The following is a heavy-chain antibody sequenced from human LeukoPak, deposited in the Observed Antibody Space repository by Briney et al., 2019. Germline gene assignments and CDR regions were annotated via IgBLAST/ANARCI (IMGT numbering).Heavy chain of an antibody. CDR3: TTERYRGHDFPLGFDC. CDR1: GLTFRDAW. CDR2: IQIIGDGATA. J-gene: IGHJ4*01. V-gene: IGHV3-15*01. Sequence: GGSLRLSCSGSGLTFRDAWTSWVRHPPEMGLEWVGRIQIIGDGATADYDAHVKDRFTVSRDDTKTILYLQMNSLKTEDTATYFCTTERYRGHDFPLGFDCWGRGALVTVCS. D-gene: IGHD3-3*01.